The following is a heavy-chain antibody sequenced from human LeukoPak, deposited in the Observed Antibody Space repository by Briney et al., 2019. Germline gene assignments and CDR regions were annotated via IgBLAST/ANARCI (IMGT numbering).Heavy chain of an antibody. CDR2: IYSGGST. J-gene: IGHJ6*02. CDR1: GFTVSSNY. V-gene: IGHV3-66*01. Sequence: PGGSLRLSCAASGFTVSSNYMSWVRQAPGKGPEWVSVIYSGGSTYYADSVKGRFTISRDNSKNTLYLQMNSLRAEDTAVYYCARDGHWYYGMDVWGQGTTVTVSS. CDR3: ARDGHWYYGMDV.